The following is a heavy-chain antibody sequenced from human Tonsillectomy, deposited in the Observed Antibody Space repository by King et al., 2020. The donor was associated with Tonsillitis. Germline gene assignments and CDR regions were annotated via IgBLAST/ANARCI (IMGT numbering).Heavy chain of an antibody. CDR2: ISSRSDWI. Sequence: VQLVESGGGLVNPGGSLRLSCAASGFTFSSYSMNWVRQAPGKGLEWVSSISSRSDWIHYADSLKGRFTISRDNGKNSLYLQMNSLRDKDTAVYYCARPLEYSGGRWYFDLWGRGTLVTVSS. D-gene: IGHD2-15*01. CDR1: GFTFSSYS. J-gene: IGHJ2*01. CDR3: ARPLEYSGGRWYFDL. V-gene: IGHV3-21*01.